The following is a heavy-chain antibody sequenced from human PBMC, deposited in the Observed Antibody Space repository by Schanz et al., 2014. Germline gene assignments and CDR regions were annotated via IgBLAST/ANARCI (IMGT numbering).Heavy chain of an antibody. V-gene: IGHV4-59*08. CDR1: GGSIRGYY. D-gene: IGHD4-4*01. J-gene: IGHJ5*02. CDR2: VHSSGST. Sequence: QVQLQESGPGLVKPSETLSLTCTVSGGSIRGYYCSWIRQPPGKGLEWIGYVHSSGSTNYNSSLKSRVTISVDTPKNQFSLKLGSVTAADTAVYYCARHLPGGYNNHGWFDPWGQGTLVTVSS. CDR3: ARHLPGGYNNHGWFDP.